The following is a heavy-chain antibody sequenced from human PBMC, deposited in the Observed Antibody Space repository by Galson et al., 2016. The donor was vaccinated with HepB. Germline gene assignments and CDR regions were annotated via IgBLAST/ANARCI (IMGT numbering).Heavy chain of an antibody. V-gene: IGHV3-30*04. CDR1: GFSFNNYA. Sequence: SLRLSCAVSGFSFNNYAFHWVRQAPGKGLEWVAVISNGGNNKYYADSVKGRFTISRDDSKNTLYLQMNSLRAEDTAVYYCARETVDTVMYYYDGMDVWGQGTTVTVSS. CDR2: ISNGGNNK. CDR3: ARETVDTVMYYYDGMDV. J-gene: IGHJ6*02. D-gene: IGHD5-18*01.